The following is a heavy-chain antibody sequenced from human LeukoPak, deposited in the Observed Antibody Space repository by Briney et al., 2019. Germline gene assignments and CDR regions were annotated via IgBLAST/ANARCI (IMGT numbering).Heavy chain of an antibody. CDR3: ARGRRVPAAHYYYYYMDV. V-gene: IGHV1-8*01. Sequence: ASVKVSCKASGYTFTSYDINWVRQATGQGLEWMGWMNPNSGNTGYAQKFQGRVTMTRNTSISTAYMELSSLRSEDTAVYYCARGRRVPAAHYYYYYMDVWGEGTTVTVSS. CDR1: GYTFTSYD. CDR2: MNPNSGNT. J-gene: IGHJ6*03. D-gene: IGHD2-2*01.